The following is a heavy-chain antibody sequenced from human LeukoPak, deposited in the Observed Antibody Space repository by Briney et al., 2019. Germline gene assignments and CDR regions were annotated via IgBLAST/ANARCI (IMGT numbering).Heavy chain of an antibody. Sequence: GGSLRLSCAASGFTFSNYAMSWVRQAPGKGLEWVSAISTRGGTTYYADSVKGRFTISRDNSKNTLYLQLNSLRADDTAVYYCAKVGEPYGSGSYYVDYWGQGTLVTVSS. CDR3: AKVGEPYGSGSYYVDY. CDR1: GFTFSNYA. D-gene: IGHD3-10*01. CDR2: ISTRGGTT. V-gene: IGHV3-23*01. J-gene: IGHJ4*02.